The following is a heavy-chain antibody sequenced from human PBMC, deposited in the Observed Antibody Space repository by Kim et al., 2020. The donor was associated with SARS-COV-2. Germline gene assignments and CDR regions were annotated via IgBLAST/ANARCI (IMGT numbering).Heavy chain of an antibody. CDR2: SNAGNGNT. J-gene: IGHJ6*02. Sequence: ASVKVSCKASGYTFTSYAMHWVRQAPGQRLEWMGWSNAGNGNTKYSQEFQDRVTITSDTSARTAYMELSSLRSEDMAGYYCARGREVIGADYGMDVWGQG. CDR1: GYTFTSYA. V-gene: IGHV1-3*02. D-gene: IGHD3-10*01. CDR3: ARGREVIGADYGMDV.